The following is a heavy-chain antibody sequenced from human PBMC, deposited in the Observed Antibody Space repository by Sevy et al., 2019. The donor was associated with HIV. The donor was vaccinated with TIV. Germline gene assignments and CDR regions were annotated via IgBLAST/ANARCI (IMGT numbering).Heavy chain of an antibody. V-gene: IGHV3-23*01. CDR2: ISGSGGST. D-gene: IGHD4-4*01. J-gene: IGHJ4*02. CDR3: ASQGSYDYRTDY. CDR1: GFTFSSYD. Sequence: GGSLRLSCAASGFTFSSYDMSWVRQAPGKGLEWVSAISGSGGSTYYADSVKGRFTISRDNSKNTLYLQMNSLRAEDTAVYYCASQGSYDYRTDYWGQGTLVTVSS.